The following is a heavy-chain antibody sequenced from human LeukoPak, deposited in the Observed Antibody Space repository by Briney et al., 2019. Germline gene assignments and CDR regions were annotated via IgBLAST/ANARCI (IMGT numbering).Heavy chain of an antibody. CDR3: ARGERTYYDFWSGYYSWFDP. CDR1: GGSISSGGYY. D-gene: IGHD3-3*01. J-gene: IGHJ5*02. Sequence: SETLSLTCTVSGGSISSGGYYWSWIRQHPGKGLEWIGYIHYSGSTYYNPSLKSRVTISVDTSKNQFSLKLSSVTAADTAVYYCARGERTYYDFWSGYYSWFDPWGQGTLVTVSS. V-gene: IGHV4-31*03. CDR2: IHYSGST.